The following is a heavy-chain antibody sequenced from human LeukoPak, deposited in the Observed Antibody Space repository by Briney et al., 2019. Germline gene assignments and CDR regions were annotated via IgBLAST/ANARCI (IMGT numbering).Heavy chain of an antibody. Sequence: PSETLSLTCAVSGGSISTGNWWSWVRQSPDKGLEWIGEIYHSGSSNYNPSLKSRVTMSIDNSKHHFSLSLTSVTAADTAVYYCARALNRRNNFYYYMDVWANGTTVTVSS. V-gene: IGHV4-4*02. D-gene: IGHD2/OR15-2a*01. CDR2: IYHSGSS. J-gene: IGHJ6*03. CDR3: ARALNRRNNFYYYMDV. CDR1: GGSISTGNW.